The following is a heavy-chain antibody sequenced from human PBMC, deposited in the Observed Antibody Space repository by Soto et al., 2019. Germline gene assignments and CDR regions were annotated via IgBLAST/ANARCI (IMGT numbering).Heavy chain of an antibody. CDR2: ISSSGSTI. V-gene: IGHV3-11*01. J-gene: IGHJ4*02. CDR3: ARGVSAFEYSSSFDY. D-gene: IGHD6-6*01. CDR1: GFTFSDYY. Sequence: GESLKISCAASGFTFSDYYMSWIRQAPGKGLEWVSYISSSGSTIYYADSVKGRFTISRDNAKNSLYLQMNSLRAEDTAVYYCARGVSAFEYSSSFDYWGQGTLVTVSS.